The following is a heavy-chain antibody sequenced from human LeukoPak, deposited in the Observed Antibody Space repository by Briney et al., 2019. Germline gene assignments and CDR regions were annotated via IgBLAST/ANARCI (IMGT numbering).Heavy chain of an antibody. Sequence: SETLSLTCTVSGGSFSSYCWSWVRQPPGKGLEWVGYIYYSGSTNYNPSLKSRVTITVDTSKNQFSLKLSSVTAADTAVYYCARGDSTSPLDYWGQGTLVTVSS. V-gene: IGHV4-59*01. D-gene: IGHD2-2*01. J-gene: IGHJ4*02. CDR3: ARGDSTSPLDY. CDR2: IYYSGST. CDR1: GGSFSSYC.